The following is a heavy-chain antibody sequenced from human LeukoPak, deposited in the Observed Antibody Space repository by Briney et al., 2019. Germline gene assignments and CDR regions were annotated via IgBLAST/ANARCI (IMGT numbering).Heavy chain of an antibody. CDR2: IYYTGKT. J-gene: IGHJ5*02. D-gene: IGHD6-19*01. V-gene: IGHV4-59*01. Sequence: SETLSLTCTVSGGSISSYYWSWIRQPPGKGLEWIGYIYYTGKTNYNPSVKSRVTVSVDTSKNQFSLRLSSVTAADTAVYYCVRGRYSSGWFKDKNWFDPWGQGIPVTVSS. CDR1: GGSISSYY. CDR3: VRGRYSSGWFKDKNWFDP.